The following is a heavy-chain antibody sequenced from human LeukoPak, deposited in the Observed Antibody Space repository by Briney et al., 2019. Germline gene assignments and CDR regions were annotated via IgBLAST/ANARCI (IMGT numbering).Heavy chain of an antibody. CDR2: FDPEDGET. CDR1: GYTLTELS. V-gene: IGHV1-24*01. CDR3: ATGPGLAYNSQFQTDY. D-gene: IGHD5-24*01. Sequence: GASVKVSCKVSGYTLTELSMHWVRQAPGKGLEWMGGFDPEDGETIYAQKFQGRVTMTEGTSTDTAYMELSSLRSEDTAVYYCATGPGLAYNSQFQTDYWGQGTLVTVSS. J-gene: IGHJ4*02.